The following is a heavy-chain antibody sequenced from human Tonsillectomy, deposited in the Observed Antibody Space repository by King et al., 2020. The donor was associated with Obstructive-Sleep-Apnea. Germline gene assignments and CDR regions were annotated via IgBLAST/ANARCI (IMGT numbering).Heavy chain of an antibody. D-gene: IGHD3-3*01. CDR3: ARFDDFWSGSYYFYYGMDV. CDR2: INQDGSEK. Sequence: VQLVESGGGLVQPGGSLRLSCGGSEFTFSNYWMSWVRQAPGKGLEWVANINQDGSEKYYVDSVKGRFTISRDNAKNSVYLQMNSLKAEETAVYYCARFDDFWSGSYYFYYGMDVWGQGTTVTVSS. CDR1: EFTFSNYW. V-gene: IGHV3-7*03. J-gene: IGHJ6*02.